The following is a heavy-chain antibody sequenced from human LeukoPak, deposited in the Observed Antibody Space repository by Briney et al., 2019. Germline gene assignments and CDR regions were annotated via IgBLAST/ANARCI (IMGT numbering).Heavy chain of an antibody. Sequence: SGTLSLTCAVYGGSFSGYYWSWIRQPPGKGLEWIGEINHSGSTNYNPSLKSRVTISADTSRNQFSLKLSSVTAADTAVYYCARAYYFDSSGYYYYWSQGTLVTVSS. V-gene: IGHV4-34*01. CDR3: ARAYYFDSSGYYYY. CDR1: GGSFSGYY. J-gene: IGHJ4*02. CDR2: INHSGST. D-gene: IGHD3-22*01.